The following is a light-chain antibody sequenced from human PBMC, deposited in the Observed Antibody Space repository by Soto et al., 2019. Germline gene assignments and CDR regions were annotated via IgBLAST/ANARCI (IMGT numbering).Light chain of an antibody. CDR2: EGS. J-gene: IGLJ3*02. V-gene: IGLV2-23*01. Sequence: QSVLTQPASVSGSPGQSITISCTGTSGDVGSYNLVFWYQHHPGKAPKLMIYEGSKRPSGVSNRFSGSKSGNTASLTISGLQAEDEANYYCCSYADSNTWVFGGGTKVTVL. CDR3: CSYADSNTWV. CDR1: SGDVGSYNL.